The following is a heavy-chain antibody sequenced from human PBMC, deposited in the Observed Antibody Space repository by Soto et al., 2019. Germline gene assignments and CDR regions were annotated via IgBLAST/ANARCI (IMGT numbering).Heavy chain of an antibody. CDR2: INPNSGGT. D-gene: IGHD3-10*01. Sequence: ASVKVSCKASGYTFTGYYMHWVRQAPGQGLEWMGWINPNSGGTNYAQKFQGWVTMTRDTSISTAYMELSRLRSDDTAVYYCAREELTMVRGVVPYYYGMDVWGQGTTVTIS. V-gene: IGHV1-2*04. CDR1: GYTFTGYY. J-gene: IGHJ6*02. CDR3: AREELTMVRGVVPYYYGMDV.